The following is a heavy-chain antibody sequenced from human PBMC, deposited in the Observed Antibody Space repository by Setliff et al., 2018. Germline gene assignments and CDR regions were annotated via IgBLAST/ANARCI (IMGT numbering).Heavy chain of an antibody. Sequence: VPCKASGYSFTSFSITWVRQAPGQGLEWLGWVPTYNGDTKSARKFRGRVTMTTDISTSTVYMELRTLRSDDTAVYYCARRPIALAGYRKGAFDIWGQGTMVTVSS. CDR3: ARRPIALAGYRKGAFDI. J-gene: IGHJ3*02. V-gene: IGHV1-18*01. CDR2: VPTYNGDT. D-gene: IGHD6-19*01. CDR1: GYSFTSFS.